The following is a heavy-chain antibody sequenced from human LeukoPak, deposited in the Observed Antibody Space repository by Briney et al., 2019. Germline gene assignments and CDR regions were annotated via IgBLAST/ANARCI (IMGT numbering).Heavy chain of an antibody. CDR2: IYPGDSDT. Sequence: GESLKISCKCSGYSFTNYWIGWVRQMPGKGLEWMGIIYPGDSDTRYRPSFQGQVTISADKSISTAYLQWSSLKASDTAMYYCARPDDYGGKPSAFDIWGQGTMVTVSS. D-gene: IGHD4-23*01. V-gene: IGHV5-51*01. J-gene: IGHJ3*02. CDR1: GYSFTNYW. CDR3: ARPDDYGGKPSAFDI.